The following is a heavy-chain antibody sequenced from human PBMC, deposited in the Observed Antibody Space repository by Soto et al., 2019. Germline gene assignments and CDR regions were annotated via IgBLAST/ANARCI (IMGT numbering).Heavy chain of an antibody. D-gene: IGHD6-19*01. Sequence: GGSLRLSCAASGFTFSSYAMSWVRQAPGKGLEWVSAISGSGGSTYYADSVKGRFTISRDNSKNTLYLQMNSLRAEDTAVYYCAKSRQWLVQSQVIDYWGQGTLVTVSS. CDR2: ISGSGGST. J-gene: IGHJ4*02. CDR3: AKSRQWLVQSQVIDY. V-gene: IGHV3-23*01. CDR1: GFTFSSYA.